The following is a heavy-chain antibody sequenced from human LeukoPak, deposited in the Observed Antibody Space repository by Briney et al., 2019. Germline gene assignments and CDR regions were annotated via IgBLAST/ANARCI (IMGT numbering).Heavy chain of an antibody. V-gene: IGHV3-21*04. Sequence: GGSLRLSRAASGFTFSSYSMNWVRQAPGKGLEWVSSISSSSSYIYYADSVKGRFTISRDNAKNSLYLQMNSLRAEDTAVYYCAKDFPGYYDPFDIWGQGTMVTVSS. CDR2: ISSSSSYI. CDR1: GFTFSSYS. D-gene: IGHD3-10*01. J-gene: IGHJ3*02. CDR3: AKDFPGYYDPFDI.